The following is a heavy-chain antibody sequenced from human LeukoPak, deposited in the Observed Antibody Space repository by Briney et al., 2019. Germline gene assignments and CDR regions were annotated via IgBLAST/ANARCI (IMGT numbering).Heavy chain of an antibody. CDR3: ARTSSSWPTDAFDI. Sequence: GASVKVSCKASGYTFTGYYMHWVRQAPGQGLEWMGWINPNSGGTNYAQKFQGRVTMTRDTSISTAYMELSRLRSDDTAVYYCARTSSSWPTDAFDIWGKGTMVTVSS. D-gene: IGHD6-13*01. J-gene: IGHJ3*02. V-gene: IGHV1-2*02. CDR2: INPNSGGT. CDR1: GYTFTGYY.